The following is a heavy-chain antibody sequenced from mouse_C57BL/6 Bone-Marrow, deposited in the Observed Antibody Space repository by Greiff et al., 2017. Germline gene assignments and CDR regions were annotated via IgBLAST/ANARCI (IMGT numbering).Heavy chain of an antibody. V-gene: IGHV10-1*01. D-gene: IGHD3-3*01. J-gene: IGHJ2*01. CDR2: IRSKSNNYAT. CDR3: VRGGTGYFDY. CDR1: GFSFNTYA. Sequence: EVQLQESGGGLVQPKGSLKLSCAASGFSFNTYAMNWVRQAPGKGLEWVARIRSKSNNYATYYADSVKDRFTISRDDSESMLYLQMNNLKTEDTAMYYCVRGGTGYFDYWGQGTTLTVSS.